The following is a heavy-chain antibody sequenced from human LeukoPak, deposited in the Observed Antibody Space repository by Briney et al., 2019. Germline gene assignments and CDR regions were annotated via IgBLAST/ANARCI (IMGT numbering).Heavy chain of an antibody. CDR1: GGSISSGGYS. Sequence: SQTLSLTCAVSGGSISSGGYSWSWIRQPPGKGLEWIGYIYHSGSTYYNPSLKSRVTISVDRSKNQFSLKLGSVTAADTAVYYCARVRITRGYFDYWGQGTLVTVSS. D-gene: IGHD3-10*01. J-gene: IGHJ4*02. CDR3: ARVRITRGYFDY. CDR2: IYHSGST. V-gene: IGHV4-30-2*01.